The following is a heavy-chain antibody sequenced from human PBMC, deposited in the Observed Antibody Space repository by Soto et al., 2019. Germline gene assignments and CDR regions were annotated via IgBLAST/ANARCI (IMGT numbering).Heavy chain of an antibody. D-gene: IGHD6-13*01. CDR3: YGAVAEHYYYGMDV. V-gene: IGHV4-34*01. CDR1: GGSFSGYY. CDR2: INHSGST. J-gene: IGHJ6*02. Sequence: QVQLQQWGAGLLKPSETLSLTCAVYGGSFSGYYWSWIRQPPGKGLEWIGEINHSGSTNYNPSLKSRVTISVDTSKNQFSLKLSSVTAADTAVYYCYGAVAEHYYYGMDVWGPGTTVTVSS.